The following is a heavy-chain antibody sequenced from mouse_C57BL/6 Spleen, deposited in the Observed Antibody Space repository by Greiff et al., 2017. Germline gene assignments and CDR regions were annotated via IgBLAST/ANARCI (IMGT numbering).Heavy chain of an antibody. CDR1: GFSLSTSGMG. V-gene: IGHV8-12*01. CDR2: IYWDDDK. CDR3: ARIDSSGYRFAY. J-gene: IGHJ3*01. Sequence: VKLMESGPGILQSSQTLSLTCSFSGFSLSTSGMGVSWIRQPSGKGLEWLAHIYWDDDKRYNPSLKSRLTISKDTSRNQVFLKITSVDTADTATYYCARIDSSGYRFAYWGQGTLVTVSA. D-gene: IGHD3-2*02.